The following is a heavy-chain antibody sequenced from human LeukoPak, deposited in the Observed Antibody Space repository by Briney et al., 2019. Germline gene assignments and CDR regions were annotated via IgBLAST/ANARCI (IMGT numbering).Heavy chain of an antibody. CDR1: GGSISSGSYY. V-gene: IGHV4-61*02. D-gene: IGHD6-19*01. Sequence: PSEPLSLTCTVSGGSISSGSYYGRWLRQPAGKGLEWIGRIYTSGSTNYNPSLKRRVSISVDTSKNQFSLKLSSVTAADTAVYYCARHGSGSGWFPFVYWGQGTLVTVSS. CDR2: IYTSGST. J-gene: IGHJ4*02. CDR3: ARHGSGSGWFPFVY.